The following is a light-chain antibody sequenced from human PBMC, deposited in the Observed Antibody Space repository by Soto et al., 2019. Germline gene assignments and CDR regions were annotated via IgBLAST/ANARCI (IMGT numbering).Light chain of an antibody. J-gene: IGLJ2*01. CDR2: SNN. CDR3: AAWDDSLNGPV. Sequence: QSVLTQPPSASGTPGQRVTISCSGSSSNIGSNTVNWYQQLPGTAPKLLIYSNNQRPSGVPDRFSGSKSGTSASLAISGLQSEDEADYYWAAWDDSLNGPVFGGGTKVTGL. V-gene: IGLV1-44*01. CDR1: SSNIGSNT.